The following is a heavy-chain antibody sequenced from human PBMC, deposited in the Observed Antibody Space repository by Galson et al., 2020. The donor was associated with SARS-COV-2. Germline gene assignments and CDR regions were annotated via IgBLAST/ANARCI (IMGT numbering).Heavy chain of an antibody. CDR3: ARTEVTTKIFLDL. J-gene: IGHJ2*01. V-gene: IGHV4-38-2*02. CDR2: IYHSGST. D-gene: IGHD2-15*01. CDR1: GYSISSGYY. Sequence: SETLSLTCTVSGYSISSGYYWGWIRQPPGKGLEWIGSIYHSGSTYYNPSLKSRVTISVDTSKNQFSLKLSSVTAADTAVYYCARTEVTTKIFLDLWAVAPWSLSPQ.